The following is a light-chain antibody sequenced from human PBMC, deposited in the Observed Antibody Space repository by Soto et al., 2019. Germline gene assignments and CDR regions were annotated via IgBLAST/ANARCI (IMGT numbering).Light chain of an antibody. J-gene: IGKJ5*01. CDR3: QQYNKWPIT. V-gene: IGKV3-15*01. Sequence: IVGTQSRATMSVSPGESATLSGRASQSVSSDLAWYQQKPGQAPRLLIYYTSTRATGFPARFSGGGSGTEFTLTISSLQSEDFAFYYCQQYNKWPITFGQGTRLEIK. CDR1: QSVSSD. CDR2: YTS.